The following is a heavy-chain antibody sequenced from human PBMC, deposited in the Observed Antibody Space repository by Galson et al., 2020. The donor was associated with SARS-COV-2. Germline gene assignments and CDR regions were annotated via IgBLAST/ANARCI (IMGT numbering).Heavy chain of an antibody. CDR3: ARNPNPAYFGGQAFDY. J-gene: IGHJ4*02. D-gene: IGHD3-16*01. Sequence: GESLKISCAASAFTFRNYGMNWVRQSPDKGLEWVAVISYDGSDKYYADSVKGRFTISRDNSKNTLWLQMSSLRPEDTALYFCARNPNPAYFGGQAFDYWGPGTLVTVSS. CDR1: AFTFRNYG. CDR2: ISYDGSDK. V-gene: IGHV3-30*04.